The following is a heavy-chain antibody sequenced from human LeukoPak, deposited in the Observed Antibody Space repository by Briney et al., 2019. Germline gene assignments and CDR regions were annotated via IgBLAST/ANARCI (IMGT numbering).Heavy chain of an antibody. V-gene: IGHV4-39*07. CDR2: IYYSGST. Sequence: PSETLSLTCTVSGGSISSSSYYWGWIRQPPGKGLEWIGSIYYSGSTYYNPSLKSRVTISVDTSKNQFSLKLSSVTAADTAVYYCARWSGLAARGHFDYWGQGTLVTVSS. D-gene: IGHD6-13*01. J-gene: IGHJ4*02. CDR1: GGSISSSSYY. CDR3: ARWSGLAARGHFDY.